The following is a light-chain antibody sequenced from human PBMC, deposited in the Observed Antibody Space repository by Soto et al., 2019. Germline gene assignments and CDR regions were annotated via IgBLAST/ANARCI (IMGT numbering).Light chain of an antibody. CDR2: DAS. CDR1: QGISNY. CDR3: QQSYSTPQT. Sequence: DIQMTQSPSSLSASVGDRVTITCQASQGISNYLNWYQQKPGKAPKLLIYDASNLETGVPSRFSGSGSGTDFTLTISSLQPEDFATYYCQQSYSTPQTFGGGTKVDIK. V-gene: IGKV1-39*01. J-gene: IGKJ4*01.